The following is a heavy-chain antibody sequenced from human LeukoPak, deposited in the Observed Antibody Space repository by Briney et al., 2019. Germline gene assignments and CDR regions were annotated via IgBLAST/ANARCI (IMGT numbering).Heavy chain of an antibody. CDR1: GFTFSNYW. CDR3: ARNYYDSSGYYFPDY. V-gene: IGHV3-74*01. D-gene: IGHD3-22*01. CDR2: INSDGSRI. Sequence: GGSLRLSCAASGFTFSNYWMHWVRQAPGKGLVWVSHINSDGSRINYADSVKGRFTMSRDNSKNTLYLQMNSLRAEDTAVYYCARNYYDSSGYYFPDYWGQGTLVTVST. J-gene: IGHJ4*02.